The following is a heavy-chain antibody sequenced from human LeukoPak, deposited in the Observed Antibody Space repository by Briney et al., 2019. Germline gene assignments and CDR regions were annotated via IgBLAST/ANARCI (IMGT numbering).Heavy chain of an antibody. Sequence: GASVKVSCKASGYTFTSYYMHWVRQAPGQGLEWMGWMNPNSGNTGYAQKFQGRVTMTRNTSISTAYMELSSLRSEDTAVYYCARGEGSSFDYWGQGTLVTVSS. V-gene: IGHV1-8*02. CDR1: GYTFTSYY. D-gene: IGHD3-10*01. CDR3: ARGEGSSFDY. CDR2: MNPNSGNT. J-gene: IGHJ4*02.